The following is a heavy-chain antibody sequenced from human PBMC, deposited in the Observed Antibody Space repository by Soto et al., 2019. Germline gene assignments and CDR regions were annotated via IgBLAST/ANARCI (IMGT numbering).Heavy chain of an antibody. V-gene: IGHV3-33*01. J-gene: IGHJ4*02. D-gene: IGHD6-13*01. CDR1: GFTFSSYG. Sequence: QVQLVESGGGVVQPGRSLRLSCAASGFTFSSYGMHWVRQAPGKGLEWVAVIWDDGSNKYYADSVKGRFTISRDNSKNTLYLQMNSLRAEDTAVYYCAREGAAAADYWGQGTLVTVSS. CDR2: IWDDGSNK. CDR3: AREGAAAADY.